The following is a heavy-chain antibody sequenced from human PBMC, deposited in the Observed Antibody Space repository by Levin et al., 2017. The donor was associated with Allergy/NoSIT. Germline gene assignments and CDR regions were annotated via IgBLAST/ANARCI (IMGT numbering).Heavy chain of an antibody. CDR3: ARDYDFWSGYPGDY. CDR1: GFTFSSYG. CDR2: IWYDGSNK. Sequence: GESLKISCAASGFTFSSYGMHWVRQAPGKGLEWVAVIWYDGSNKYYADSVKGRFTISRDNSKNTLYLQMNSLRAEDTAVYYCARDYDFWSGYPGDYWGQGTLVTVSS. V-gene: IGHV3-33*01. D-gene: IGHD3-3*01. J-gene: IGHJ4*02.